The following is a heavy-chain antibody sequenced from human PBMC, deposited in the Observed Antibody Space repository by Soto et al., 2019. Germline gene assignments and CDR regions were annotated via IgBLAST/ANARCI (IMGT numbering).Heavy chain of an antibody. D-gene: IGHD3-10*01. CDR1: GFTFSSYG. V-gene: IGHV3-30*18. J-gene: IGHJ4*02. Sequence: PGGSLRLSCAASGFTFSSYGMHWVRQAPGKGLEWVAVISYDGSNKYYADSVKGRFTISRDNSKNTLYLQMNSLRAEDTAVYYCAKVYGSGSYSGLVDYWGQGTLVTVSS. CDR3: AKVYGSGSYSGLVDY. CDR2: ISYDGSNK.